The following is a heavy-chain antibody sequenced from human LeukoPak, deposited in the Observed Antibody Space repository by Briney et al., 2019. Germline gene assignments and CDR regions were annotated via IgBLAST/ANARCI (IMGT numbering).Heavy chain of an antibody. Sequence: GGSLRLSCAASGFTFSDYWMSWVRQAPGKGLEWVANIKQDGSEKYFVDSVKGRFTISRDNAKNSLYLQINTLRPEDTAVYYCARERNVAVVTAFDVWGQGTKVTVSS. CDR1: GFTFSDYW. D-gene: IGHD2-2*01. CDR3: ARERNVAVVTAFDV. J-gene: IGHJ3*01. CDR2: IKQDGSEK. V-gene: IGHV3-7*01.